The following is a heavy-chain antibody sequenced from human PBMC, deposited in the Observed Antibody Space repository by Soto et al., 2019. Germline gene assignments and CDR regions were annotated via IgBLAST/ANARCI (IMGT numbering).Heavy chain of an antibody. V-gene: IGHV4-59*01. Sequence: ASEDPSLTCSVSGGSISGSYWSWIRQSPGKGLEWLGYVYYTGSTNYSPSLRSRVSISVDTSKNEFSLRLSSVTAADTAVYFCARSVAVPGAHIDYWGQGTQVTVSS. CDR2: VYYTGST. D-gene: IGHD6-19*01. CDR1: GGSISGSY. J-gene: IGHJ4*02. CDR3: ARSVAVPGAHIDY.